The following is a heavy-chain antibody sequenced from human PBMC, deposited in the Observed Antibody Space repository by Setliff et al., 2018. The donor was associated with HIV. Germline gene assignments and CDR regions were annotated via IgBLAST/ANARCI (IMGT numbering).Heavy chain of an antibody. CDR1: GGSISVNNYY. Sequence: KPSETLSLTCSVSGGSISVNNYYWAWVRQPPGKGLEWIGSVHKSGNSYYKPSLKSRATISVDTSENHFSLRLSSVTAADTAFYYCARASVGVTGLYAFDIWGQGTMVTVSS. D-gene: IGHD1-26*01. CDR3: ARASVGVTGLYAFDI. J-gene: IGHJ3*02. V-gene: IGHV4-39*02. CDR2: VHKSGNS.